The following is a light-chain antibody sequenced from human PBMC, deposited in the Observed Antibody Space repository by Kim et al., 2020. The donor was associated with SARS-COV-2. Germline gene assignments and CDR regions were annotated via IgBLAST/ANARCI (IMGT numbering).Light chain of an antibody. Sequence: DIQMTQSPSTLSLFVGHRVTITCRASHNVNDRLAWYQQKPGKAPKLLIYKASTLETGVSPRFSGSASGTEFTLTIFSLQPDDFATYYCQQYYTYFPTFGQGTKVDIK. J-gene: IGKJ1*01. CDR2: KAS. CDR1: HNVNDR. V-gene: IGKV1-5*03. CDR3: QQYYTYFPT.